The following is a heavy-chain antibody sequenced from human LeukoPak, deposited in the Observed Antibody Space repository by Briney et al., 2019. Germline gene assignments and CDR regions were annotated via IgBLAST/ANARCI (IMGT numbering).Heavy chain of an antibody. V-gene: IGHV4-59*08. CDR2: IYYSGST. CDR3: ARMYSSSSNWFDP. J-gene: IGHJ5*02. CDR1: GGSISSYY. Sequence: SETLSLTCTVSGGSISSYYWSWIRQPPGKGLEWIGYIYYSGSTNYNPSLKSRVTVSVDTSKNQFSLKLSSVTAADTAVYYCARMYSSSSNWFDPWGQGTLVTVSS. D-gene: IGHD6-6*01.